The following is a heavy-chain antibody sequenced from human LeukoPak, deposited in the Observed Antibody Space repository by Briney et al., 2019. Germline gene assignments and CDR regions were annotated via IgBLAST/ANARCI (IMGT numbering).Heavy chain of an antibody. D-gene: IGHD3-10*01. J-gene: IGHJ5*02. CDR1: GFTFTSYD. Sequence: ASVKVSCKASGFTFTSYDINWVRQATGQGLEWMGRINPNNGGTNYAQKFQGRVTMTRDTSISTAYMELSRLRSDDTAVYYCAREYYYGSGSYYKGNWFDPWGQGTLVTVSS. CDR2: INPNNGGT. CDR3: AREYYYGSGSYYKGNWFDP. V-gene: IGHV1-2*06.